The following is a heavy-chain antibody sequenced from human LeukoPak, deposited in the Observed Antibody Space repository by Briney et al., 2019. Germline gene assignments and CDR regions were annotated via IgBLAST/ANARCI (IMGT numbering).Heavy chain of an antibody. J-gene: IGHJ4*02. D-gene: IGHD2-15*01. Sequence: ASVKVSCKASGYTFTSYYMHWVRQAPGQGLEWMGIINPSGGSTSYAQKFQGRVTMTRDTSTSTVYMELSSLRSEDTAVYYCARDLPTPYCSGGSCSGVYWGQGTLVTVSS. CDR1: GYTFTSYY. V-gene: IGHV1-46*01. CDR2: INPSGGST. CDR3: ARDLPTPYCSGGSCSGVY.